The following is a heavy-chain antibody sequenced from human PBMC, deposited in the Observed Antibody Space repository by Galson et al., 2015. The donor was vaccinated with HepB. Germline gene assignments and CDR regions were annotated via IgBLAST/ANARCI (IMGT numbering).Heavy chain of an antibody. CDR1: GFTFSSYS. V-gene: IGHV3-48*02. Sequence: SLRLSCAASGFTFSSYSMNWVRQAPGKGLEWVSYISSGGTTIYYADPVKGRFTISRDNAKDSLYLQMNSLSDEDTAVYYCASLGFYAFDIWGQGTMVTVSS. J-gene: IGHJ3*02. D-gene: IGHD7-27*01. CDR3: ASLGFYAFDI. CDR2: ISSGGTTI.